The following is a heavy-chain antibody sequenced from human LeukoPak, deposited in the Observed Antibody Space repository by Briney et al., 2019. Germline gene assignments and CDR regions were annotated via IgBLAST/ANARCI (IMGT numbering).Heavy chain of an antibody. Sequence: GGSLRLSCAASGFTFSNAWMSWVRQAPGKGLEWVGRIKSKTDGWTTDYAAPVKGRFTISRDDSKNTLYLQMNSLKTEDTAMYYCTTDEECSGGSCYSSGFDYWGQGTLVTVFS. CDR1: GFTFSNAW. CDR3: TTDEECSGGSCYSSGFDY. V-gene: IGHV3-15*01. J-gene: IGHJ4*02. D-gene: IGHD2-15*01. CDR2: IKSKTDGWTT.